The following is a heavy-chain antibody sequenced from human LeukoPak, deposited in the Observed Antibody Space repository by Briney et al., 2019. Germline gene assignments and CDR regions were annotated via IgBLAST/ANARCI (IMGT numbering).Heavy chain of an antibody. CDR2: ISPDGSGT. Sequence: GGSLRLSCAASGFTFSSYSMNWVRQAPGKGLVWVSHISPDGSGTNYADSVKGRFTISRDNAQNSLYLQMNSLRAEDTAVYYCARAVAGTPIDYWGQGTLVTVSS. CDR1: GFTFSSYS. J-gene: IGHJ4*02. D-gene: IGHD6-19*01. CDR3: ARAVAGTPIDY. V-gene: IGHV3-74*01.